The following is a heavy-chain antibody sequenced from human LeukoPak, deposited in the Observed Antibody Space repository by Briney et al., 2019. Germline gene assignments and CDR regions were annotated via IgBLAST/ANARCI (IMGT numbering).Heavy chain of an antibody. J-gene: IGHJ4*02. Sequence: SVKVSCKASGYTFTSYGIRWVRQAPGQGLEWMGGIIPIFGTANYAQKFQGRVTITADESTSTAYMELSSLRSEDTAVYYCASGWDRGVFDYWGQGTLVTVSS. V-gene: IGHV1-69*13. CDR1: GYTFTSYG. CDR3: ASGWDRGVFDY. D-gene: IGHD6-19*01. CDR2: IIPIFGTA.